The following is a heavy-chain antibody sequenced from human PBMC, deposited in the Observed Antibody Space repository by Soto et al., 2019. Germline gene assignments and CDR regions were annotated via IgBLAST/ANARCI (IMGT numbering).Heavy chain of an antibody. CDR3: TRDKLLGSRSAYGMDV. D-gene: IGHD3-10*01. V-gene: IGHV3-72*01. J-gene: IGHJ6*02. Sequence: GGSLRLSCAASGFSFSDHYMDWVRQAPGKGLEWIGRSRNKANSYTTEYAASVKGRFTISRDDSKNSLYLQINSLKSEDTAVYYCTRDKLLGSRSAYGMDVWGQGTTVTVSS. CDR2: SRNKANSYTT. CDR1: GFSFSDHY.